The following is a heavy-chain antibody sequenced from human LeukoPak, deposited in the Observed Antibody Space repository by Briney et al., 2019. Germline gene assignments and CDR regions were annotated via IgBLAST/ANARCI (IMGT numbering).Heavy chain of an antibody. V-gene: IGHV3-48*03. CDR2: ISSSGSSI. Sequence: PGGSLRLSCAASGFTFSSYEMNWVRQAPGKGLEWVSYISSSGSSIYYADSVKGRFTISRDNAKNSLYLQMTSLRAEDTAVYYCAKVPNWNYLWFDPWGQGTLVTVSS. CDR3: AKVPNWNYLWFDP. J-gene: IGHJ5*02. D-gene: IGHD1-7*01. CDR1: GFTFSSYE.